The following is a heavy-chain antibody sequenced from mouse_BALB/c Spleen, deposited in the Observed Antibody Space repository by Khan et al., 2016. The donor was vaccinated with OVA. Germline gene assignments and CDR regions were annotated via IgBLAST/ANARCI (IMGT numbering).Heavy chain of an antibody. Sequence: EVELVESGGGLVQPGGSRKLSCAASGFTFSDYGMAWIRQGPGKGLEWITFISSLAYNFYYADTVTGRFTISREYAKNTIYLEMNSLRSDDAAMYCCAWGGRGGLAYWGQGTLVTVSA. CDR1: GFTFSDYG. CDR3: AWGGRGGLAY. CDR2: ISSLAYNF. V-gene: IGHV5-15*02. D-gene: IGHD6-1*01. J-gene: IGHJ3*01.